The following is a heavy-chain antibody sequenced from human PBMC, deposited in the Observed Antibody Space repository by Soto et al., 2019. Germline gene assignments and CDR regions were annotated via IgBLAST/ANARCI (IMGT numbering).Heavy chain of an antibody. J-gene: IGHJ4*02. CDR3: AAVGGLPLYC. V-gene: IGHV4-30-2*01. Sequence: QLQLQESGSGLVKPSQTLSLTCAVSGGSISSGGYSWSWIRQPPGKGLEWIGYIYHSGSTYYNPSLESLVTHSVARSKSQFSLKLSSVTAADTAVYCWAAVGGLPLYCWGQGPLVSVSS. CDR2: IYHSGST. CDR1: GGSISSGGYS. D-gene: IGHD2-15*01.